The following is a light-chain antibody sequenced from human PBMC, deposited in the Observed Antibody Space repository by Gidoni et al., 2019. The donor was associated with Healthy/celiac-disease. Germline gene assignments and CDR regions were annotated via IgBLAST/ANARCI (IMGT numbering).Light chain of an antibody. J-gene: IGLJ3*02. Sequence: QSALTPPASVSGTPGQSITISCTGTSSDVGSSNLVPSYQQHPSKAPKLMIYEGSKRPSGVSNGCSGSKTGNTASLTIPGLQAEDEADYYCCSYAGSRVFGGGTKLTVL. CDR3: CSYAGSRV. CDR1: SSDVGSSNL. CDR2: EGS. V-gene: IGLV2-23*01.